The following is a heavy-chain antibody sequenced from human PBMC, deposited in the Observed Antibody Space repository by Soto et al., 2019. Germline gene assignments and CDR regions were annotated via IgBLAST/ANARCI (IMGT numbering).Heavy chain of an antibody. CDR3: ARVISIATPGTPYYYGMDV. CDR2: INHSGST. V-gene: IGHV4-34*01. Sequence: SETLSLTCAVYGESFTGYFWSWIRQPPGKGLEWIGEINHSGSTNYSPSLKSRVTLSVDTSKNQFSLKLSSVTAADTAVYYCARVISIATPGTPYYYGMDVWGQGTTVTV. D-gene: IGHD6-13*01. J-gene: IGHJ6*02. CDR1: GESFTGYF.